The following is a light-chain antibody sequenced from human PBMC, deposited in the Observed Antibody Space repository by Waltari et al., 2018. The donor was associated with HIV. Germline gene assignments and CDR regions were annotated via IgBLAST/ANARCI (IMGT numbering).Light chain of an antibody. CDR1: QSISSW. J-gene: IGKJ2*01. Sequence: DIQMTQSPSTLSASVGDRATITCRASQSISSWLAWYQQKPGKAPKLLIYKASSLESGVPSRFSGSGSETEFTLTVSSLQPDDFAAYYCQQYYRYPYTFGQGTKLEIK. V-gene: IGKV1-5*03. CDR3: QQYYRYPYT. CDR2: KAS.